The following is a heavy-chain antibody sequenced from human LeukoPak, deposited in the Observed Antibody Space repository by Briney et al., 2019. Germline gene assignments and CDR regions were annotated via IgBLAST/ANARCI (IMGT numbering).Heavy chain of an antibody. CDR1: GGSISSSSYY. J-gene: IGHJ5*02. CDR2: IYYSGST. V-gene: IGHV4-39*01. CDR3: ARPYGSGSYYNP. D-gene: IGHD3-10*01. Sequence: KSSETLSLTCTVSGGSISSSSYYWGWIRQPPGKGLEWIGSIYYSGSTYYNPSLKSRVTISVDTSKNQFSLKLSSVTAADTAVYYCARPYGSGSYYNPWGQGTLVTVSS.